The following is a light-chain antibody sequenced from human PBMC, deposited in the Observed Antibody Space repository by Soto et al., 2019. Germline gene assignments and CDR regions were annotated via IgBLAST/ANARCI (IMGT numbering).Light chain of an antibody. CDR2: DAS. CDR1: QSISSW. J-gene: IGKJ1*01. Sequence: DIQMTQSPSTLSASVGDRVTITCRASQSISSWLAWYQQKPGKAPKLLIYDASSLESGVPSRFSGSGSGTEFTLTISSLQPDDFTTFYCQQDYSYPWTFGQGTKVDIK. CDR3: QQDYSYPWT. V-gene: IGKV1-5*01.